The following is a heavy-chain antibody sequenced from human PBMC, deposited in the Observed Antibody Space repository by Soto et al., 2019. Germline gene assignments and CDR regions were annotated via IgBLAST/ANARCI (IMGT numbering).Heavy chain of an antibody. V-gene: IGHV1-18*01. D-gene: IGHD3-16*01. CDR2: ISPYTGNT. CDR3: VMVDNYVTPTPQDV. CDR1: GYIFVNYG. J-gene: IGHJ6*02. Sequence: QVQLLQSGDEVKKPGASVKVSCKASGYIFVNYGIAWVRQAPGQGLEWMGWISPYTGNTHSATKTQGRLTMTTDTSTSTAYMVLGSLTSDATAVYYCVMVDNYVTPTPQDVLSQRTTVTVSS.